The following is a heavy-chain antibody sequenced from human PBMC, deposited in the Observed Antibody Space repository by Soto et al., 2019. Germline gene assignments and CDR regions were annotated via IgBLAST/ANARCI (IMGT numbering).Heavy chain of an antibody. D-gene: IGHD3-3*01. Sequence: ASVKVSCKASGYTFTNSGINWVRQAPGQGLEWMGWISTDNGNTNYAQHLQGRVSMTTDTSTSTAYMDLGSLRSDDTAVYYCARDQGITTFGVYSMYYYGMDVWGQGTTVTVSS. CDR3: ARDQGITTFGVYSMYYYGMDV. V-gene: IGHV1-18*01. CDR1: GYTFTNSG. J-gene: IGHJ6*02. CDR2: ISTDNGNT.